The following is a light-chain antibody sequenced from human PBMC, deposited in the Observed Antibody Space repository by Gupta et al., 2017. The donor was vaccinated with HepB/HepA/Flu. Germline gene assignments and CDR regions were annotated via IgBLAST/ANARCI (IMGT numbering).Light chain of an antibody. CDR1: SSNIGAGYA. Sequence: QSVLTQPPSVSGAPGQRVTISCTGSSSNIGAGYAVHWYLQLPGTAPKLLIYGNSNRPSGVPDRFSGSKSGTSASLAITGLQAEDEADYYCQSYDTTLGGFVVFGGGTKLTVL. CDR3: QSYDTTLGGFVV. CDR2: GNS. J-gene: IGLJ2*01. V-gene: IGLV1-40*01.